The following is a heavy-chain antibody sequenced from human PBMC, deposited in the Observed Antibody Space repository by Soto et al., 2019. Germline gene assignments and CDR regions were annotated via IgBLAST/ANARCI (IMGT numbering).Heavy chain of an antibody. CDR1: GYLFTAYS. D-gene: IGHD2-15*01. Sequence: ASVKVSCKASGYLFTAYSMHWLRLAPGQGLEWMGVVNPSGGSTKYAQNFQGRVTMTRDTSTTTIYMELSSLRSDDTAIYYCAQEENCSGGTCYSEYFHRWGQGTLVTVSS. V-gene: IGHV1-46*01. CDR2: VNPSGGST. J-gene: IGHJ1*01. CDR3: AQEENCSGGTCYSEYFHR.